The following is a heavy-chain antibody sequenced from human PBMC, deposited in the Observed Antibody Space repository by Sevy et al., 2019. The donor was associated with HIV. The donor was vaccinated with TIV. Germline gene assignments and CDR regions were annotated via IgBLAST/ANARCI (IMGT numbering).Heavy chain of an antibody. D-gene: IGHD3-22*01. J-gene: IGHJ4*02. Sequence: GGSLRLSCAASGFTFNIYAMSWVRQAPGKGLEWLSAISGGGDGTYYADSVKVRFTISGDNSRNTLYLQMNSLRAEDTAVYYCAKRPYYYYNSDGHLVSSTDEADYWGQGTLVTVSS. CDR3: AKRPYYYYNSDGHLVSSTDEADY. CDR2: ISGGGDGT. CDR1: GFTFNIYA. V-gene: IGHV3-23*01.